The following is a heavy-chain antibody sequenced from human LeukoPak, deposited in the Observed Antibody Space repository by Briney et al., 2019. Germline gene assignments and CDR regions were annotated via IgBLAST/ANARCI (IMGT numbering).Heavy chain of an antibody. Sequence: SETLSLTCTVSGGSISSGSYYWSWLRQPAGKGLEWIGLIYTSGSTNYNPSLKRRATISVDTSNNQFSLKLNSVMGADTGVYYCASSRWRYGSVDYWGQGSLVTVSS. CDR3: ASSRWRYGSVDY. J-gene: IGHJ4*02. V-gene: IGHV4-61*02. CDR2: IYTSGST. D-gene: IGHD3-10*01. CDR1: GGSISSGSYY.